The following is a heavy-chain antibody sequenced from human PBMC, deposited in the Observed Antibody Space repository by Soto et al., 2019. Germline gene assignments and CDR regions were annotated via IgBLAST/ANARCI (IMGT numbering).Heavy chain of an antibody. J-gene: IGHJ4*02. V-gene: IGHV1-69*06. Sequence: QVQLVQSGTEVKKPGSSVKVSCQASGDNFNNYAINWVRQAPGQGLEWMGGLVPIFLTANYAQKFQGRVTITADRSTSTAYMELSSLISEDTAGYYWTRGLGYSAAGGQGTLVTVSS. CDR2: LVPIFLTA. CDR3: TRGLGYSAA. D-gene: IGHD6-19*01. CDR1: GDNFNNYA.